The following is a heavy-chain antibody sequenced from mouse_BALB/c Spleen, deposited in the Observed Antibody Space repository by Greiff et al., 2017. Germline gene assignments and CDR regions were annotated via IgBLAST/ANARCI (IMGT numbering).Heavy chain of an antibody. V-gene: IGHV14-4*02. J-gene: IGHJ2*01. D-gene: IGHD2-14*01. CDR1: GFNIKDYY. CDR2: IDPENGDT. CDR3: TEVRRRNYLDD. Sequence: VQLQQSGAELVRSGASVKLSCTASGFNIKDYYMHWVKQRPEQGLEWIGWIDPENGDTEYAPKFQGKATMTADTSSNTAYLQLSSLTSEDTAVYYCTEVRRRNYLDDWGQGTTLTVSS.